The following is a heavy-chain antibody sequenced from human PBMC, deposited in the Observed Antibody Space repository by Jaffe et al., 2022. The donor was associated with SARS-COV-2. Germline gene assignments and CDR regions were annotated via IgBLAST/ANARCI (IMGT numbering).Heavy chain of an antibody. D-gene: IGHD3-16*01. J-gene: IGHJ6*02. CDR3: ASTIRGELLGGYYYGMDV. CDR2: IYTSGST. Sequence: QVQLQESGPGLVKPSQTLSLTCTVSGGSISSGSYYWSWIRQPAGKGLEWIGRIYTSGSTNYNPSLKSRVTISVDTSKNQFSLKLSSVTAADTAVYYCASTIRGELLGGYYYGMDVWGQGTTVTVSS. CDR1: GGSISSGSYY. V-gene: IGHV4-61*02.